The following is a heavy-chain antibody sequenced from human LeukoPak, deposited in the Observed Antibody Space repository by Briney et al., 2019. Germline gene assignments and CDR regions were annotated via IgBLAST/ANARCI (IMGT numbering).Heavy chain of an antibody. D-gene: IGHD6-19*01. CDR2: IYAGGRS. CDR3: ASDHSGWLGLGY. CDR1: SDSINSHY. Sequence: SETLSLTCTVSSDSINSHYWNWIRQPAGKGLEWIGRIYAGGRSSYNPSLRSRVTISVDTSKNQFSLRLSSVTATDTGVYYCASDHSGWLGLGYWGQGTLVSVSS. V-gene: IGHV4-4*07. J-gene: IGHJ4*02.